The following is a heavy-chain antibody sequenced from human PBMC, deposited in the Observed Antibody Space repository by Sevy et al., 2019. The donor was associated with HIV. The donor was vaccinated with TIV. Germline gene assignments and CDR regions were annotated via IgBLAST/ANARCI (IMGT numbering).Heavy chain of an antibody. CDR1: GFTFSIYT. CDR2: ISSSSSYI. V-gene: IGHV3-21*01. Sequence: GGSLRLSCAASGFTFSIYTMNWVRQAPGKGLEWVSSISSSSSYIYYTDSVKGRFSISRDNAKNALFLQMNSLRAEDKALYYCARSLGNYYGSGTYQEEWFDPWGQGTLVTVSS. CDR3: ARSLGNYYGSGTYQEEWFDP. D-gene: IGHD3-10*01. J-gene: IGHJ5*02.